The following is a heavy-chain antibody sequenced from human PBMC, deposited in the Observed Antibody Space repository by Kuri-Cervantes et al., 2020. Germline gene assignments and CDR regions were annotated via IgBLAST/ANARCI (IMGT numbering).Heavy chain of an antibody. CDR2: INHSGST. CDR3: ARDYYDSSGYSSFDY. CDR1: GGSFSDYY. Sequence: SETLSLTCAVYGGSFSDYYWTWIRQPPGKGLEWIGEINHSGSTNYNPSLKSRVTISVDTSKNQFSLKLSSVTAADTAVYYCARDYYDSSGYSSFDYWGQGTLVTVSS. V-gene: IGHV4-34*01. D-gene: IGHD3-22*01. J-gene: IGHJ4*02.